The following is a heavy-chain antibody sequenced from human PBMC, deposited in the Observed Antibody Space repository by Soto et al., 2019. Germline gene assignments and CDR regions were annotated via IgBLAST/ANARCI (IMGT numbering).Heavy chain of an antibody. CDR3: AKKKGSLVREIYFDD. Sequence: PGGSLRLSCAASGFTFSNYWMSWVRQAPGKGLEWVANIKHDGSDKYYVDSVKGRFTISRDNAKNLLYLQMNSLRAEDTARYYCAKKKGSLVREIYFDDWGQGTQVTVSS. J-gene: IGHJ4*02. CDR2: IKHDGSDK. CDR1: GFTFSNYW. V-gene: IGHV3-7*03. D-gene: IGHD3-10*01.